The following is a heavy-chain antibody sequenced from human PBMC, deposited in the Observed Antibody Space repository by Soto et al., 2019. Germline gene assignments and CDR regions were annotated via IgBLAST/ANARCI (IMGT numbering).Heavy chain of an antibody. CDR2: IYYSGST. CDR1: GGSISSGGYY. D-gene: IGHD2-2*01. CDR3: ARSIVVVPAATLAPVPNWFDP. J-gene: IGHJ5*02. Sequence: SETLSLTCTVSGGSISSGGYYWSWIRQHPGKGLEWIGYIYYSGSTYYNPSLKSRVTISVDTSKNQFSLKLSSVTAADTAVYHCARSIVVVPAATLAPVPNWFDPWGQGTLVTVSS. V-gene: IGHV4-31*03.